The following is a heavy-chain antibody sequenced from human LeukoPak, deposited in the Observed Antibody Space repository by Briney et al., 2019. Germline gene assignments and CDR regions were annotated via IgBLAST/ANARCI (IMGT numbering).Heavy chain of an antibody. Sequence: PSETLSLTCTVSGGSISSGGYYWSWIRQPPGKGLEWIGYIYHSGSTYYNPSLKSRVTISVDRSKNQFSLKLSSVTAADTAVYYCARGATVVTLRFDPWGQGTLVTVSS. CDR2: IYHSGST. D-gene: IGHD4-23*01. V-gene: IGHV4-30-2*01. J-gene: IGHJ5*02. CDR3: ARGATVVTLRFDP. CDR1: GGSISSGGYY.